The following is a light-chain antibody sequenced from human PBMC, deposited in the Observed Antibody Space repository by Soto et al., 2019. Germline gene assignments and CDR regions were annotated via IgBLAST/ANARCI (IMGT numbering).Light chain of an antibody. V-gene: IGLV2-14*01. J-gene: IGLJ1*01. CDR3: SSYTSSSTNYV. CDR1: SSDVGGYNY. CDR2: DVS. Sequence: PELKQPASVSXSPGHAITITCTGTSSDVGGYNYVSWYQQHPGKAPKLMIYDVSNRPSGVSNRFSGSKSGNTASLTISGLQAEDEADYYCSSYTSSSTNYVFGTGTKVTVL.